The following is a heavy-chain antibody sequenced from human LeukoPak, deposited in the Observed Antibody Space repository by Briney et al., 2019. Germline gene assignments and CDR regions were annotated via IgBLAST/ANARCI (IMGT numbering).Heavy chain of an antibody. CDR3: AREGITIFGVVTGDAFDI. V-gene: IGHV3-7*01. CDR2: IKQDGSEK. J-gene: IGHJ3*02. D-gene: IGHD3-3*01. Sequence: GGSLRLSCAASGFTFSSYWMSWVRQAPGKGLEWVANIKQDGSEKYYVDSVKGRFTISRDNAKNSLYLQMNSLRAEDTAVYYCAREGITIFGVVTGDAFDIWGQGTMVTVSS. CDR1: GFTFSSYW.